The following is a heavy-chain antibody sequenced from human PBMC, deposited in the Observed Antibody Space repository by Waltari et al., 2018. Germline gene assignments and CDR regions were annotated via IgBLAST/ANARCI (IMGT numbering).Heavy chain of an antibody. J-gene: IGHJ6*02. CDR3: LLLAGYYYYGMDV. D-gene: IGHD6-19*01. V-gene: IGHV1-69*05. CDR1: GGTFSSYA. Sequence: QVQLVQSGAEVKKPGSSVKVSCKASGGTFSSYAISWVRQAPGQGLEWMGGIISIFGTAIDEQKFQGRVTITTDESTSTAYMELSSLRAEDTAVYYGLLLAGYYYYGMDVWGQGTTVTVSS. CDR2: IISIFGTA.